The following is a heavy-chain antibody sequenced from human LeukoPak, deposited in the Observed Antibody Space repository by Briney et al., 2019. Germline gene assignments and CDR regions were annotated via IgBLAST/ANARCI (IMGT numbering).Heavy chain of an antibody. CDR1: GGSISSSSYY. CDR3: ARATYYDSSGFAAFDI. V-gene: IGHV4-39*07. D-gene: IGHD3-22*01. J-gene: IGHJ3*02. CDR2: IYYSGST. Sequence: PSETLSLTCTVSGGSISSSSYYWGWIRQPPGKGLEWIGSIYYSGSTNYNPSLKSRVTISVDTSKNQLSLKLSSVTAADTAVYYCARATYYDSSGFAAFDIWGQGTMVTVSS.